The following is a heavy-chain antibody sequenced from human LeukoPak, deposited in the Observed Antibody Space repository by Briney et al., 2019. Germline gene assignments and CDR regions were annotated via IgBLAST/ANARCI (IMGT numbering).Heavy chain of an antibody. V-gene: IGHV4-59*13. Sequence: SETLSLTCTVSGDSISAYYWSWIRQTPGKGLEWIGYSYYSGSTNYNPTLKSRLTLSVDTSKNQFTLKLSSVTAADTAVYYCARGTYLNAFAIWGQGTMVTVSS. CDR1: GDSISAYY. CDR2: SYYSGST. J-gene: IGHJ3*02. CDR3: ARGTYLNAFAI.